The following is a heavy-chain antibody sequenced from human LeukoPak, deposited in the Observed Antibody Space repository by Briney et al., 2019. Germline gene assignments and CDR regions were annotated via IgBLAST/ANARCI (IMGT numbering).Heavy chain of an antibody. Sequence: SETLSLTCTASGGSISSHYWNWIRQPPGKGLEWIGYISDDGRTHYNPSLKSRVTISVDTSKNQFSLKMSSVTAADRAVYYCAREGPYDFWFTFEIWGQGTTVTVSS. CDR2: ISDDGRT. CDR1: GGSISSHY. J-gene: IGHJ3*02. V-gene: IGHV4-59*11. D-gene: IGHD3-3*01. CDR3: AREGPYDFWFTFEI.